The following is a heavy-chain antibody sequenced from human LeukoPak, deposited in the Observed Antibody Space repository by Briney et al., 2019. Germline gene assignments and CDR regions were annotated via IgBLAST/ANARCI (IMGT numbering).Heavy chain of an antibody. D-gene: IGHD4-17*01. J-gene: IGHJ4*02. Sequence: PGGSLRLSCAASGFTFSNYAMNWVRQAPGKGLDWVSSISSSSSYIYYADSVKGRFTISRDNARKSLYLQMNSLRPEDTAVYYCARGTQNYGDFRFDYWGQGTLVTVSS. CDR2: ISSSSSYI. V-gene: IGHV3-21*01. CDR1: GFTFSNYA. CDR3: ARGTQNYGDFRFDY.